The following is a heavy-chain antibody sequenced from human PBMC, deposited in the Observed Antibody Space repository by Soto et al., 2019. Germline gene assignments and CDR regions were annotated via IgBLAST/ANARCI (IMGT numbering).Heavy chain of an antibody. CDR2: VYYTGDT. CDR1: SGPDRSHN. V-gene: IGHV4-59*08. J-gene: IGHJ6*02. CDR3: VRQGIDYLHGLVDV. Sequence: QVQLQQSGPRLVKPSETLSLTCTVSSGPDRSHNWGWIRQPPGRGLEWIGYVYYTGDTAYNPSLRGRVTIAAPTXXNDLSLTLNSVTAADTAVYYCVRQGIDYLHGLVDVWGQGTTVSVSS. D-gene: IGHD4-17*01.